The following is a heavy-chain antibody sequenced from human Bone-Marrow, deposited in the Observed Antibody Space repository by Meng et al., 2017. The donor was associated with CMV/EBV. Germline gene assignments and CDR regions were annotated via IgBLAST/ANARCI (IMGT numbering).Heavy chain of an antibody. CDR1: GFTFSSYS. D-gene: IGHD3-3*01. J-gene: IGHJ6*02. Sequence: GGSLRLSCAASGFTFSSYSMNWVRQAPGKGLEWVSSISSSSSYIYYADSVKGRFTISRDNAKNSLYLQMNSLRAEDTAVYYCARGGFLGYGMDVWGQGTTVTVYS. CDR2: ISSSSSYI. V-gene: IGHV3-21*01. CDR3: ARGGFLGYGMDV.